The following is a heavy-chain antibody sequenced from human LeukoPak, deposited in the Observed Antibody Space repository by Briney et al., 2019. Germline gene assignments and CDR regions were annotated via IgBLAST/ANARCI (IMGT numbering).Heavy chain of an antibody. CDR1: GYTFTSYY. V-gene: IGHV1-46*01. Sequence: GASVKVSCKASGYTFTSYYMHWVRQAPGQGLEWMGIINPSGGSTSYAQKFQGRVTMTRDTSTSTVYMELSSLRSENTAVYYCARDSDLYHYDSSGYYSYWGQGTLVTVSS. CDR2: INPSGGST. J-gene: IGHJ4*02. CDR3: ARDSDLYHYDSSGYYSY. D-gene: IGHD3-22*01.